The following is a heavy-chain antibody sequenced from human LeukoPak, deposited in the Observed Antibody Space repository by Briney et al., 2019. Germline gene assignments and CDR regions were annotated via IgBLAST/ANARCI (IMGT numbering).Heavy chain of an antibody. CDR3: VKAVIAAAGTGSYDY. CDR2: IYDSGNT. Sequence: PSETLSLTCTVSGGSISSYYWSWIRQPPGKGLEYIGYIYDSGNTNYNPSLKSRVTISVDTSKNQFSLRLSFVTSADTAVYYCVKAVIAAAGTGSYDYWGQGTLVTVSS. V-gene: IGHV4-59*01. D-gene: IGHD6-13*01. CDR1: GGSISSYY. J-gene: IGHJ4*02.